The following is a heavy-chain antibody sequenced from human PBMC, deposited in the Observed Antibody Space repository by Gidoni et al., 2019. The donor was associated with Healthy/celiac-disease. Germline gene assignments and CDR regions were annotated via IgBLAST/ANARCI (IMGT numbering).Heavy chain of an antibody. CDR1: GFSLNTSGMR. V-gene: IGHV2-70*04. CDR3: ARSQNNWFDP. CDR2: IDWDDDK. Sequence: QVTLKESGPALVKPTQTLTLTCTFSGFSLNTSGMRVSWIRQPPGKALEWLARIDWDDDKFYSTSLKTRLTISKDTSKNQVVLTMTNMDPVDTATYYCARSQNNWFDPWGQGTLVTVSS. J-gene: IGHJ5*02.